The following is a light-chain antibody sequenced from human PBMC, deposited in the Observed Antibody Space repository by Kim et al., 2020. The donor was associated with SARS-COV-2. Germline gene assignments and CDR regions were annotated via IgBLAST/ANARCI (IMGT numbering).Light chain of an antibody. Sequence: SPGERATLSGRASQSVSSTYLAWYQQQPGQAPRLLIYGASSRATGIPDRFSGSGSGTDFTLTISRLEPEDFAVYYCQQYGSSPWTFGQGTKVDIK. CDR1: QSVSSTY. J-gene: IGKJ1*01. CDR3: QQYGSSPWT. V-gene: IGKV3-20*01. CDR2: GAS.